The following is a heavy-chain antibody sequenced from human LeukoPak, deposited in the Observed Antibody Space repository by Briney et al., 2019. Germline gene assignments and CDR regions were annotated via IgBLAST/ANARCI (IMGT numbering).Heavy chain of an antibody. D-gene: IGHD3-16*01. V-gene: IGHV3-74*01. CDR3: ARHLHTYAFDY. J-gene: IGHJ4*02. CDR1: GFTFSSYW. CDR2: INSDGSST. Sequence: GGSLRLSCAASGFTFSSYWMHWVRQAPGKGLVWVSRINSDGSSTNYADSVKGRFTTSRDNAKNTLYLQMNSLRFEDTAVYYCARHLHTYAFDYWGQGTLVTVSS.